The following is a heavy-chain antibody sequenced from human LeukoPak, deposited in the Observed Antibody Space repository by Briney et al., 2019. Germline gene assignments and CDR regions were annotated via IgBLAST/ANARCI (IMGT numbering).Heavy chain of an antibody. CDR2: ISYDGSNK. Sequence: GGSLRLSCAASGLTFSSYAMHWVRQAPGKGLEWVAVISYDGSNKYYADSVKGRFTISRDNSKNTLYLQMNSLRAEDTAVYYCARDDIVVVVAATRPEIDYYYGMDVWGQGTTVTVSS. CDR1: GLTFSSYA. V-gene: IGHV3-30*04. J-gene: IGHJ6*02. D-gene: IGHD2-15*01. CDR3: ARDDIVVVVAATRPEIDYYYGMDV.